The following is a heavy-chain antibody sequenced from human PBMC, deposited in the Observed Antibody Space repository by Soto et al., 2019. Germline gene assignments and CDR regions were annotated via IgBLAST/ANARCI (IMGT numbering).Heavy chain of an antibody. CDR3: ARALGGGPPVTTYYFDY. D-gene: IGHD4-17*01. CDR1: GFTFSSYS. Sequence: EVQLVESGGGLVKPGGSLRLSCAASGFTFSSYSMNWVRQAPGKGLEWVSSISSSSSYIYYADSVKGRFTISRDNAKNSLYLQMNGLRAEDTAVYYCARALGGGPPVTTYYFDYWGQGTLVTVSS. J-gene: IGHJ4*02. V-gene: IGHV3-21*01. CDR2: ISSSSSYI.